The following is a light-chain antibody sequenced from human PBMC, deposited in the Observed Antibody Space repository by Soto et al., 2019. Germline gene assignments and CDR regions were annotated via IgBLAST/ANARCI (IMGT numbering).Light chain of an antibody. J-gene: IGKJ1*01. CDR2: GAS. Sequence: EIVLTQSPGTLSLSPGERATLSCRASQSVPKNFLAWYQQEPGQAPRLLIYGASSRATGIPARFSGSGSGTDFTLTISRLEPADFAVYYCHQYAADPQTFGQGTKVEIK. CDR1: QSVPKNF. CDR3: HQYAADPQT. V-gene: IGKV3-20*01.